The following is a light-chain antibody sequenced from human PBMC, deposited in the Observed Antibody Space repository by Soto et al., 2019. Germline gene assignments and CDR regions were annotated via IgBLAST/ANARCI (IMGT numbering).Light chain of an antibody. V-gene: IGLV3-1*01. CDR3: QAWDSSTAV. J-gene: IGLJ2*01. CDR2: QDT. Sequence: SYELTQLPSVSVSPGQTASITCSGDKLGDKYACWYQQKPGQSPVLVIYQDTRRPSGIPERFSASNSGNTATLTISGTQAVDEADYYCQAWDSSTAVFGGGTKLTVL. CDR1: KLGDKY.